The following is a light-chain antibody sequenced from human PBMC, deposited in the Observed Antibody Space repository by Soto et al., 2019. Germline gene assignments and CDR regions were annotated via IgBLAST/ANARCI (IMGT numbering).Light chain of an antibody. CDR1: SSNIGSNY. J-gene: IGLJ1*01. CDR3: AAWDDSLSVYYV. V-gene: IGLV1-47*01. CDR2: RNN. Sequence: QSVLTQPPSASGTPGQRVTISCSGSSSNIGSNYVYWYQQLPGTAPKLLIYRNNQRPSGVPDRFSGSKSGTSASLAIGGLRSENEADYYCAAWDDSLSVYYVFGTGTRVTVL.